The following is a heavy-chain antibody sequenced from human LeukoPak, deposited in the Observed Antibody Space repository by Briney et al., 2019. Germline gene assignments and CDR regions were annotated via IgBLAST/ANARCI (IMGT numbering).Heavy chain of an antibody. Sequence: SETLSLTCAVYGGSFSGYYWSWIRQPPGKGLEWIGEINHSGSTNYNPSLKSRVTISVDTSKNQFSLKLSSVTAAATAVYYCNTPSYCSGGSCQDYWGQGTLVTVSS. CDR1: GGSFSGYY. D-gene: IGHD2-15*01. J-gene: IGHJ4*02. CDR3: NTPSYCSGGSCQDY. CDR2: INHSGST. V-gene: IGHV4-34*01.